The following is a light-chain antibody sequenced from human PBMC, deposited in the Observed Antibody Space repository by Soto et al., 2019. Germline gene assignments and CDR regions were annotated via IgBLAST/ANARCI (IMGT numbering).Light chain of an antibody. J-gene: IGKJ5*01. V-gene: IGKV3-20*01. CDR1: QSVSSSS. CDR3: QQYGSLPIT. CDR2: GAS. Sequence: IVLTQSPGTLSLSPWERATLSCRASQSVSSSSLAWYQQKPGQAPRLLIYGASSRATGIPHRFSGSGSGTDFTLTISRLEPEDFAVYYCQQYGSLPITFGQGTRLEIK.